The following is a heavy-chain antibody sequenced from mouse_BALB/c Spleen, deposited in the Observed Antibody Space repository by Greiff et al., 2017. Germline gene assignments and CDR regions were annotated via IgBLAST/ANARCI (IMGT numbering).Heavy chain of an antibody. CDR2: ISDGGSYT. V-gene: IGHV5-4*02. Sequence: EVQLVESGGGLVKPGGSLKLSCAASGFTFSDYYMYWVRQTPEKRLEWVATISDGGSYTYYPDSVKGRFTISRDNAKNNLYLQMSSLKSEDTAMYYCARSGDGAMDYWGQGTSVTVSS. CDR1: GFTFSDYY. J-gene: IGHJ4*01. CDR3: ARSGDGAMDY.